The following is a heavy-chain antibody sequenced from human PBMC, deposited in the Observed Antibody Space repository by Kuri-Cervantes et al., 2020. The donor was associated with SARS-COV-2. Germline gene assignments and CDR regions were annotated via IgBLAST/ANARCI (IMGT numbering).Heavy chain of an antibody. J-gene: IGHJ4*02. CDR3: ARNLRGVLWTFDY. Sequence: GESLKISCVASGFTFSRYGMHWVRQAPGKGLEWVAVIPSDGSTNKWYGDSVKGRFTISRDNSKNTLYLQMNSLRAEDTAVYYCARNLRGVLWTFDYWGQGTLVTVSS. CDR1: GFTFSRYG. CDR2: IPSDGSTNK. V-gene: IGHV3-30*03. D-gene: IGHD3-10*01.